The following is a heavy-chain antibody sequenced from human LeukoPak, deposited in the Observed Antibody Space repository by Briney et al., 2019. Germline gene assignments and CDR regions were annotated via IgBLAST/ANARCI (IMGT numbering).Heavy chain of an antibody. CDR2: IRSKAYGGTT. Sequence: PGGSLRLSCTASGFTFGDYAMSWVRQAPGKGLEWVGFIRSKAYGGTTEYAASVIGRFTISRDDSKNIAYLQMNSPKTEDTAVYYCTRDRPDWGELSLFDYWGQGTLVTVSS. V-gene: IGHV3-49*04. D-gene: IGHD3-16*02. CDR1: GFTFGDYA. CDR3: TRDRPDWGELSLFDY. J-gene: IGHJ4*02.